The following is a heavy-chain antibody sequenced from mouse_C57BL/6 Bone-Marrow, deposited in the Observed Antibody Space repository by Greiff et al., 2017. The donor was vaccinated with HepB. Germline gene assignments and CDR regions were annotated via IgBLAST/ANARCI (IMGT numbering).Heavy chain of an antibody. J-gene: IGHJ1*03. CDR2: IYPGDGDT. V-gene: IGHV1-82*01. CDR1: GYAFSSSW. Sequence: LVESGPELVKPGASVKISCKASGYAFSSSWMNWVKQRPGKGLEWIGRIYPGDGDTNYNGKFKGKATLTADKSSSTAYMQLSSLTSEDSAVYFCARERGFITTVVAPSYWYFDVWGTGTTVTVSS. CDR3: ARERGFITTVVAPSYWYFDV. D-gene: IGHD1-1*01.